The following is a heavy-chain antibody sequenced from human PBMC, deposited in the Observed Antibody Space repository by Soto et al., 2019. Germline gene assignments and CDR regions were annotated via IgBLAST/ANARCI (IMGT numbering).Heavy chain of an antibody. V-gene: IGHV4-34*01. CDR1: GGSFSGYY. CDR3: ARGHRYSYGLGVFYFDY. CDR2: INHSGST. J-gene: IGHJ4*02. Sequence: QVQLQQWGAGLLKPSETLSLTCAVYGGSFSGYYWSWIRQPPGKGLEWIGEINHSGSTNYNPSLKSRVTISVDTSKNQFSLKLSSVTAADTAVYYCARGHRYSYGLGVFYFDYWGQGTLVTVSS. D-gene: IGHD5-18*01.